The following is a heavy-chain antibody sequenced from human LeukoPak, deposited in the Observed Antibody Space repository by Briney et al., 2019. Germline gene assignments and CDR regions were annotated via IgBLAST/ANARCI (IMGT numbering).Heavy chain of an antibody. Sequence: SETLSLTCSVSGDSVSSDSYYWSWIRQPPGKGLEWIGYAYNSGSTNYNPSLKSRITVSVETSKNQFSLKLNSVTAADTAVYYCARGKYSSSDAFDIWGQGTMVTVSS. CDR2: AYNSGST. CDR3: ARGKYSSSDAFDI. J-gene: IGHJ3*02. V-gene: IGHV4-61*01. D-gene: IGHD6-6*01. CDR1: GDSVSSDSYY.